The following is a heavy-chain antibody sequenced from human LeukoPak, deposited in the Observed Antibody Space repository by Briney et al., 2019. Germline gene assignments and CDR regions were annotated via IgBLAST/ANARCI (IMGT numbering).Heavy chain of an antibody. D-gene: IGHD1-1*01. CDR2: IRGGGGST. J-gene: IGHJ3*02. CDR3: AKDRRGNAPRGAFDI. V-gene: IGHV3-23*01. Sequence: GGSLRLSCAASGFTFSSYAMSWVRQAPGKGLEWVSGIRGGGGSTYYADSVKGRFTISRDNSKNTLYLQMNSLRAEDTAVYYCAKDRRGNAPRGAFDIWGQGTMVTVSS. CDR1: GFTFSSYA.